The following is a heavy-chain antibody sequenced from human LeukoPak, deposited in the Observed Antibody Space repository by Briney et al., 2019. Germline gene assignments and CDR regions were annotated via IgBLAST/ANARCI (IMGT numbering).Heavy chain of an antibody. CDR2: IYYSGST. Sequence: PSETLSLICTVSGGSISSYYWSWIRQPPGKGLEWIGYIYYSGSTNYNPSLKSRVTISVDTSKNQFSLKLSSVTAADTAVYYCARDPSIYDSSGSDYWGQGTLVTVSS. J-gene: IGHJ4*02. CDR1: GGSISSYY. V-gene: IGHV4-59*01. CDR3: ARDPSIYDSSGSDY. D-gene: IGHD3-22*01.